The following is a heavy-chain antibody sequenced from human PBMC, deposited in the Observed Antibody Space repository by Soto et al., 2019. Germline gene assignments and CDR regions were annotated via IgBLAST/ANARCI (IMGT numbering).Heavy chain of an antibody. J-gene: IGHJ5*02. CDR2: INPNSGGT. Sequence: QVQLVQSGAEVKKPGASVKVSCKASGYTFTGYYMHWVRQAPGQGLEWMGWINPNSGGTNYAQKFQGWVTMTSDTSISTAYMELSRLRSDDTAVYYCARGHLTGIAAADPNWFDPWGQGTLVTVSS. D-gene: IGHD6-13*01. V-gene: IGHV1-2*04. CDR1: GYTFTGYY. CDR3: ARGHLTGIAAADPNWFDP.